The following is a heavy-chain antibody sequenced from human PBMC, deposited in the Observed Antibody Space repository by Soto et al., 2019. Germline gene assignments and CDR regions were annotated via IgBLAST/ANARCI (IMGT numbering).Heavy chain of an antibody. CDR3: ARDDGSGGSCYYYYGMDV. J-gene: IGHJ6*02. V-gene: IGHV1-69*08. CDR1: GGTFSSYT. Sequence: QVQLVQSGAEVKKPGSSVKVSCKASGGTFSSYTISWVRQAPGQGLEWMGRIIPILGIGNYAQKFQDSVTSTAAKNASTAYREVSSVRSEDTAVYYCARDDGSGGSCYYYYGMDVWGQGTTVTVSS. D-gene: IGHD2-15*01. CDR2: IIPILGIG.